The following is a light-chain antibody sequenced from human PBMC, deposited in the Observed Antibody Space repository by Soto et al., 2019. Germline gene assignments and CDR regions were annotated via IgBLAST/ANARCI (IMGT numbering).Light chain of an antibody. J-gene: IGLJ1*01. Sequence: QSALTQPASVSGSPGQSITISCTGTSSDVGSYNLVSWYQHHPGKAPKFMIYEGSKRPSGVSNRFSGSKSGNTASLTISGLQAEDEADYYCCSYAGSSTYVFGTGTKLTVL. CDR1: SSDVGSYNL. CDR3: CSYAGSSTYV. CDR2: EGS. V-gene: IGLV2-23*01.